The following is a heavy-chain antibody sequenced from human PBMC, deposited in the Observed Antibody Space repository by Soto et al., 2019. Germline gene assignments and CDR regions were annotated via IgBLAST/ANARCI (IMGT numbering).Heavy chain of an antibody. D-gene: IGHD2-15*01. CDR3: ARGEGYCTGGSCYRWFDP. CDR1: GYTFTKYA. CDR2: INAGNGNT. J-gene: IGHJ5*02. V-gene: IGHV1-3*01. Sequence: GASVKVSCKASGYTFTKYAMHWVRQAPGQRLEWMGWINAGNGNTKYSQKFQGRVTFTRDTSASTAYMELSSLRSEDTAVYYCARGEGYCTGGSCYRWFDPWGQGTLVTVSS.